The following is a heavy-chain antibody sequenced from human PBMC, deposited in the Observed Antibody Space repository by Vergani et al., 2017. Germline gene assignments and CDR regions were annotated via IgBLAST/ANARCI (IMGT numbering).Heavy chain of an antibody. V-gene: IGHV3-73*02. CDR2: IRSKANSYAT. J-gene: IGHJ5*02. D-gene: IGHD4-23*01. CDR3: TRSPDYGGNFDSNWFDP. Sequence: EVQLVESGGGLVQPGGSLKLSCAASGFTFSGSAMHWVRQASGKGLEWVGRIRSKANSYATAYAASVKGRFTISREDSKNTAYLQMNSLKTEDTAVYYCTRSPDYGGNFDSNWFDPWGQGTLVTVSS. CDR1: GFTFSGSA.